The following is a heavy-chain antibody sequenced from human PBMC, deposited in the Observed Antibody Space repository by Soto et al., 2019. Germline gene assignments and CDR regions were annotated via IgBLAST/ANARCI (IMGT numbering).Heavy chain of an antibody. CDR2: TSYDGTNE. CDR3: AKGLWSGYSPFDY. J-gene: IGHJ4*02. CDR1: GFNLWSNG. D-gene: IGHD3-3*01. Sequence: QVQMVESGGGVVQPGGSLRLSCAASGFNLWSNGMHWVRQAPGKGLEWVAITSYDGTNEYYADSVKGRFTISRDNSKNMLYLQMNSLRTDDTAMYYCAKGLWSGYSPFDYWGQGPQVTVSS. V-gene: IGHV3-30*18.